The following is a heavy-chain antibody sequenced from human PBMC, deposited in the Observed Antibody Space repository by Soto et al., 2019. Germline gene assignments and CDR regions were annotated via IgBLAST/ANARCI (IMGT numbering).Heavy chain of an antibody. CDR1: GYTFTSYG. V-gene: IGHV1-18*01. J-gene: IGHJ5*02. CDR3: ARASGSSYWVDP. D-gene: IGHD1-26*01. Sequence: QVQLVQSGAEVKKPGASVKVSCKASGYTFTSYGISWVRQAPGQGLEWMGWISAYNGNTNYAQKLQGRVTITTDTYTSTAYIDLKSLRSDYTAVYYCARASGSSYWVDPWGQGTLVTVSS. CDR2: ISAYNGNT.